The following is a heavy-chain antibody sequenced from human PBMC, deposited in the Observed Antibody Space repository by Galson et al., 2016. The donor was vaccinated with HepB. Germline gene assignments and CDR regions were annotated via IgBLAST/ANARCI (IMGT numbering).Heavy chain of an antibody. CDR2: ISSDGNNK. J-gene: IGHJ6*02. D-gene: IGHD3-10*01. CDR3: ARDLSFGGGSTWYDVMDV. Sequence: SLRLSCAASGFIFSDYVMNWVRQGPGKGLEWVAVISSDGNNKYYADSVKGRFIISRDNAKNSLFLQINSLRAEDAAVYYCARDLSFGGGSTWYDVMDVWGQGTTVTVSS. V-gene: IGHV3-30-3*01. CDR1: GFIFSDYV.